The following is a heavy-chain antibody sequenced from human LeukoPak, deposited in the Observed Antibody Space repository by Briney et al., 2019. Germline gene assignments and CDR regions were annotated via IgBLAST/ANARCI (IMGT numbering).Heavy chain of an antibody. V-gene: IGHV3-33*05. CDR2: ISYDGSNE. CDR1: GFTLGSYG. Sequence: PGGSLRLSCAASGFTLGSYGMQWARQAPGKGLEWVAFISYDGSNESFGDSVKGRFTISRDNSNNTLYLQMKSLRAEDTGVYYSARGNREDVYWAVPAVEFDYWGQGTLVTVPS. CDR3: ARGNREDVYWAVPAVEFDY. J-gene: IGHJ4*02. D-gene: IGHD2-2*01.